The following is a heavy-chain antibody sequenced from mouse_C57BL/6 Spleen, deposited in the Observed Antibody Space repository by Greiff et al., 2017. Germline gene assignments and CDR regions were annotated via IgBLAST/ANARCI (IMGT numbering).Heavy chain of an antibody. CDR3: AKAAFQGFDY. Sequence: QVQLQQSGAELVRPGSSVKLSCKASGYTFTSYWMHWVKQRPIQGLEWIGNIDPSDSEIHYNQKFKDKATVTADKSSNTAYMQLSSLTSEDSAVDYCAKAAFQGFDYWGQGTTLTVSS. V-gene: IGHV1-52*01. CDR1: GYTFTSYW. CDR2: IDPSDSEI. J-gene: IGHJ2*01.